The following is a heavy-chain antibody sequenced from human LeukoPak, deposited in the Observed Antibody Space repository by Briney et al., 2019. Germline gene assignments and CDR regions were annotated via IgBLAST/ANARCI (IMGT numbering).Heavy chain of an antibody. CDR1: GYSIRNGYF. D-gene: IGHD4-17*01. CDR3: AATTLRDAFDI. J-gene: IGHJ3*02. CDR2: IHQSGST. Sequence: SETLSLTCTVSGYSIRNGYFWGWVRQSPGKGLEWIGNIHQSGSTSYNPSLQSRVTISVDTSKNQFSLKLSSVTAADTAVYYCAATTLRDAFDIWGQGTMVTVSS. V-gene: IGHV4-38-2*02.